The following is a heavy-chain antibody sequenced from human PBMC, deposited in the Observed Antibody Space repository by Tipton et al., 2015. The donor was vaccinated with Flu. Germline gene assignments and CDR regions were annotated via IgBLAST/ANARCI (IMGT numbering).Heavy chain of an antibody. Sequence: PGLVKPSETLSLTCGVSGFSISSGYYWGWIRQPPGKGLEWIASVYHSGNTYYNSSLTSRVIILIDTSKNQFSLRLSSVSAADTGVYYCVRGPGVNGQMMRFDDWGPGIRVTVSS. CDR1: GFSISSGYY. J-gene: IGHJ5*02. CDR3: VRGPGVNGQMMRFDD. CDR2: VYHSGNT. D-gene: IGHD2-8*01. V-gene: IGHV4-38-2*01.